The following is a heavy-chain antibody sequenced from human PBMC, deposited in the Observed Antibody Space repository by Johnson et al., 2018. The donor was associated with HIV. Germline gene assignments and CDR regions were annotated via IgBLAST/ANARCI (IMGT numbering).Heavy chain of an antibody. J-gene: IGHJ3*01. Sequence: VQLVESGGGLIQPEGSLRLSCAASGFTVSSNYMSWVRQAPGKGLEWVSVIYSGGSTYYADSVKGRFTISRDNSRNRLYLQMSSLRADDTAVYYCASDYGGTKDAFDFWGQGTMVSVSS. D-gene: IGHD3-10*01. V-gene: IGHV3-53*01. CDR3: ASDYGGTKDAFDF. CDR1: GFTVSSNY. CDR2: IYSGGST.